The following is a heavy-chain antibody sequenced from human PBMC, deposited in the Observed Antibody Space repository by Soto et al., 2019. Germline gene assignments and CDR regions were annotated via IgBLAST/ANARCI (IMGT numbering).Heavy chain of an antibody. CDR2: IYYSGST. CDR1: GGSISSSSYY. Sequence: PSETLSLTCTVSGGSISSSSYYWGWIRQPPGKGLEWIGSIYYSGSTYYNPSLKSRVTISVDTSKNQFSLKLSSVTAADTAVYYCARGPPMIHWGQGTLVTVSS. V-gene: IGHV4-39*07. J-gene: IGHJ4*02. CDR3: ARGPPMIH. D-gene: IGHD3-22*01.